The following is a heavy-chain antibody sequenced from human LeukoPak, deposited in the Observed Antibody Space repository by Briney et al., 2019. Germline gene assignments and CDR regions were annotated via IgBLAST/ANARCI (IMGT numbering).Heavy chain of an antibody. CDR1: GFTFDDYT. Sequence: GGSLRLSCAASGFTFDDYTMHWVRQAPGKGLEWVSLISWDDVSTYYADSVKGRFTISRDNSKNSLYLQMNSLRTEDTALYYCAKSAPRLVSDYYYYMDVWGKGTTVTVSS. D-gene: IGHD6-6*01. CDR2: ISWDDVST. CDR3: AKSAPRLVSDYYYYMDV. V-gene: IGHV3-43*01. J-gene: IGHJ6*03.